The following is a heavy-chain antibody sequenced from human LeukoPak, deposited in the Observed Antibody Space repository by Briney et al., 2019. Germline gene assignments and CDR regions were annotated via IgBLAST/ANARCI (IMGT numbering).Heavy chain of an antibody. Sequence: GRSLRLSCAVSGFNSSNYDMHWVRQAPGEGLEWVAVISTDGSHKFHADSVKGRFTISRDNSKNTVYLQMNRLRAEDTAVYYCTKGRHCSGGRCYWDFDYWGPETLVTVSS. CDR1: GFNSSNYD. J-gene: IGHJ4*02. D-gene: IGHD2-15*01. CDR3: TKGRHCSGGRCYWDFDY. V-gene: IGHV3-30*18. CDR2: ISTDGSHK.